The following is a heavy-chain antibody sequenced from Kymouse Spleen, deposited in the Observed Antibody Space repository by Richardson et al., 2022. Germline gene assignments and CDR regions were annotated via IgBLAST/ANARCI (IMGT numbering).Heavy chain of an antibody. CDR3: AKDQPGAARRSYYYYGMDV. V-gene: IGHV3-30*18. D-gene: IGHD6-6*01. J-gene: IGHJ6*02. CDR2: ISYDGSNK. Sequence: QVQLVESGGGVVQPGRSLRLSCAASGFTFSSYGMHWVRQAPGKGLEWVAVISYDGSNKYYADSVKGRFTISRDNSKNTLYLQMNSLRAEDTAVYYCAKDQPGAARRSYYYYGMDVWGQGTTVTVSS. CDR1: GFTFSSYG.